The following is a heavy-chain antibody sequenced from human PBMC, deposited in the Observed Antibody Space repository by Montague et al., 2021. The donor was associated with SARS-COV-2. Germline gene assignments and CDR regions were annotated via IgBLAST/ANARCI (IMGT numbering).Heavy chain of an antibody. CDR2: IYNSGTT. CDR1: GDSTTCPNCY. J-gene: IGHJ5*02. D-gene: IGHD4-17*01. Sequence: SETLSLTCTVSGDSTTCPNCYWVWLRQAHGKGLVWIGNIYNSGTTYYNLSIKSRLSISIDTSKNQLHLKLTSVTAADTAVYYCSRHRNYGDHSLDNWFHPWGQGTLVTVSS. V-gene: IGHV4-39*01. CDR3: SRHRNYGDHSLDNWFHP.